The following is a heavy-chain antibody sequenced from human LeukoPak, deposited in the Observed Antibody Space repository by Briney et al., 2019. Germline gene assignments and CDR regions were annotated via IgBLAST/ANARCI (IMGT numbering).Heavy chain of an antibody. CDR2: ISTDGYTT. D-gene: IGHD2-15*01. Sequence: GGSMRLSCAASGLAFSAYKMHWVRQAPRKGLVWVSRISTDGYTTDYADFVQGRFTASRDNTKNTWSLEMNSLRAEDTAVYYCVVGGSPGYWGQGTLVTVSS. CDR1: GLAFSAYK. V-gene: IGHV3-74*01. CDR3: VVGGSPGY. J-gene: IGHJ4*02.